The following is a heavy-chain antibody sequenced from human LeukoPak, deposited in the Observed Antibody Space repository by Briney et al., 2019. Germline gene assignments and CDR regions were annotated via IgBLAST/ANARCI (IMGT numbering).Heavy chain of an antibody. CDR3: ARDSKIYGFDY. CDR1: GFTFSSYA. V-gene: IGHV3-30-3*01. Sequence: GSLRLSCAASGFTFSSYAMHWVRQAPGKGLEWVAVISYDGSNKYYADSVKGRFTISRDNSKNTLYLQMNSLRAEDTAVYYCARDSKIYGFDYWGQGTLVTVSS. J-gene: IGHJ4*02. CDR2: ISYDGSNK. D-gene: IGHD4-17*01.